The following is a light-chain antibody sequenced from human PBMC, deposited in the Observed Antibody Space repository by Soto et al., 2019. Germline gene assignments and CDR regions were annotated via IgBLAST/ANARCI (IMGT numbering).Light chain of an antibody. J-gene: IGLJ3*02. Sequence: NFMLTQPHSVSESPGKTVTMSCTRSSGSIASNYVQWFQLRPGSAPTTVIYDDNQRPSGVPDRFSGSIDGSSNSAFLTISGLKTEDEADYFCESYDSNTGVFGGGTKVTVL. CDR3: ESYDSNTGV. V-gene: IGLV6-57*03. CDR1: SGSIASNY. CDR2: DDN.